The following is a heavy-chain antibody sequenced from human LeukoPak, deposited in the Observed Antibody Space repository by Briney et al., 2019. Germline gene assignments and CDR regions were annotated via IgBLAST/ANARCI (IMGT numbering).Heavy chain of an antibody. D-gene: IGHD2-15*01. V-gene: IGHV3-23*01. CDR1: GFTFSNYA. Sequence: PGGSLRLSCAASGFTFSNYAMSWVRQAPGKVLEWVSAISGSGDTTYYADSVKGRFTISRDNSKKTLFLEMDSLRAEDTAVYYCAKDYVGSLADAFDIWGQGTMVSVSS. CDR2: ISGSGDTT. J-gene: IGHJ3*02. CDR3: AKDYVGSLADAFDI.